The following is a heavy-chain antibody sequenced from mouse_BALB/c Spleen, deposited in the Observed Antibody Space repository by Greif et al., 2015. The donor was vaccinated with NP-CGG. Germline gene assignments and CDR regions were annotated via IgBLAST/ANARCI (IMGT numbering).Heavy chain of an antibody. CDR3: ARCIGNYWYFDV. V-gene: IGHV14-3*02. CDR1: GFNIKDTH. Sequence: EVQLQQSGAELVKPGASVKLSCTASGFNIKDTHMHWVKQRPEQGLEWIGRIDPANGNTKYDPKFQGKATITADTSSNTAYLQLSSLTSEDTAVYYCARCIGNYWYFDVWGAGTTVTVSS. D-gene: IGHD2-1*01. CDR2: IDPANGNT. J-gene: IGHJ1*01.